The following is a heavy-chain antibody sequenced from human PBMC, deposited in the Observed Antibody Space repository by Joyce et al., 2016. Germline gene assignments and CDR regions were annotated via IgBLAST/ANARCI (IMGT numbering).Heavy chain of an antibody. Sequence: QVQLVQSGAEVKKSGTSVKVSCKASGYTFIGYYIHWVRQAPGQGLEGMGWINPDSGDTNVAQRFQGRVTMGRDTSISTAYLDLSSLRSDDTAVYYCTRTRDASAWYYPFDIWGQGTLVLVSS. V-gene: IGHV1-2*02. J-gene: IGHJ3*02. CDR3: TRTRDASAWYYPFDI. CDR1: GYTFIGYY. D-gene: IGHD6-19*01. CDR2: INPDSGDT.